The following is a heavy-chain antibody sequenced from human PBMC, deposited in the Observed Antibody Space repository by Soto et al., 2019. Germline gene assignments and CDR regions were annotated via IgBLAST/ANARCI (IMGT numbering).Heavy chain of an antibody. CDR1: GGSISSYY. J-gene: IGHJ4*02. Sequence: PSETLSLTCTVSGGSISSYYWSWIRQPPGKGLEWIGYIYYSGSTNYNPSLKSRVTISVDTSKNQFSLKLSSVTAADTAVYYCARAFDQELLDYWGQGTLVTVSS. CDR2: IYYSGST. V-gene: IGHV4-59*01. D-gene: IGHD1-7*01. CDR3: ARAFDQELLDY.